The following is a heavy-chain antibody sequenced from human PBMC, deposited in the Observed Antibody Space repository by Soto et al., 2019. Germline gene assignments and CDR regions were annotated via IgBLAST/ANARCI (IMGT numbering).Heavy chain of an antibody. Sequence: QVQLQQWGAGLLKPSETLSLTCAVYGGSFSGYYWSWIRQPPGKGLEWIGEINHSGSTNYNASLKSRVTISVDTSKNQFSLKLSSVSAADTAVYFCARRRGRQQLVQRFYNGMDVWGQGPTVTVSS. CDR3: ARRRGRQQLVQRFYNGMDV. D-gene: IGHD6-13*01. CDR1: GGSFSGYY. CDR2: INHSGST. J-gene: IGHJ6*02. V-gene: IGHV4-34*01.